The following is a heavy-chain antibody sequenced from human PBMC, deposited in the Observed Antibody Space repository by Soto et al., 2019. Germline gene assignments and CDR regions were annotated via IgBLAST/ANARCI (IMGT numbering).Heavy chain of an antibody. CDR2: VSIGGST. Sequence: PAESLTPASAASALTSSVYSMGWVRQGTCKTLKWVEVVSIGGSTHYEDSVRGRYTVSRDHTKDTLALQMNSLTAEDTTVYCCPKRRGDGGRFDFWGRGALVTVSS. CDR3: PKRRGDGGRFDF. J-gene: IGHJ4*01. D-gene: IGHD2-21*02. CDR1: ALTSSVYS. V-gene: IGHV3-23*01.